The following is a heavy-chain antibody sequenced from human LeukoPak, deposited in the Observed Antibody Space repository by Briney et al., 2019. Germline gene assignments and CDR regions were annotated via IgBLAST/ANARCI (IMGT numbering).Heavy chain of an antibody. D-gene: IGHD6-13*01. CDR3: ARDLTQLALFDY. CDR1: GFTFSNYG. Sequence: GSSLRLSCAASGFTFSNYGMHCVRQAPGKGLEGVAVLLYDGSNKYYGDFRKGRFTLSRDNSKNTLFLQMNSLRPDDTAVYFCARDLTQLALFDYWGQGTLVSVS. V-gene: IGHV3-33*01. J-gene: IGHJ4*02. CDR2: LLYDGSNK.